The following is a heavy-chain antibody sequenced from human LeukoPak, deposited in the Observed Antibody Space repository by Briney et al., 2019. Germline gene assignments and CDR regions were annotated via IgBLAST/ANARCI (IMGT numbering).Heavy chain of an antibody. D-gene: IGHD6-13*01. J-gene: IGHJ6*02. Sequence: SETLSLTCTVSGGSISSYYWTWIRQPPGKGLEWIGYVYYSGSTTYNPSLRSRVTISVDTSMNHFSLKLSSATAADSAVYYCASGRPGIPYYYGMDVWGQGTTVTVSS. CDR1: GGSISSYY. V-gene: IGHV4-59*01. CDR2: VYYSGST. CDR3: ASGRPGIPYYYGMDV.